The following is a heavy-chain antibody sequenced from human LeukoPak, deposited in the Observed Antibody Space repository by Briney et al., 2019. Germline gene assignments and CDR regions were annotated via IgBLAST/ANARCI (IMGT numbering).Heavy chain of an antibody. V-gene: IGHV4-38-2*02. CDR3: ARVDCGGDCYSDY. D-gene: IGHD2-21*02. CDR1: GYSISSGYY. Sequence: SETLSLTCTVSGYSISSGYYWDWIRQPPGKGLEWIGSIYYSGSTYYNPSLKSRVTISVDTSKNQFSLKLSSVTAADTAVYYCARVDCGGDCYSDYWGQGTLVTVSS. CDR2: IYYSGST. J-gene: IGHJ4*02.